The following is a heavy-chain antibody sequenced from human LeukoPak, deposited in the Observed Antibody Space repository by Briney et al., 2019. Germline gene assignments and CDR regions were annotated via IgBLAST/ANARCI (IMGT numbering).Heavy chain of an antibody. V-gene: IGHV3-21*01. J-gene: IGHJ4*02. CDR3: ARDRGEPTEDFDY. CDR2: TSSSSSYI. CDR1: GFTFSSYS. Sequence: PGGSLRLSCAASGFTFSSYSMNWVRQAPGKGLEWVSSTSSSSSYIYYADSVKGRFTISRDNAKNSLYLQMNSLRAEDTAVYYCARDRGEPTEDFDYWGQGTLVTVSS. D-gene: IGHD3-16*01.